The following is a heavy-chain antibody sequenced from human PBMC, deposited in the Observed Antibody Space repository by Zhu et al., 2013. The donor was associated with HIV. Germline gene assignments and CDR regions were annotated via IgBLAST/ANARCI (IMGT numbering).Heavy chain of an antibody. CDR1: GGSISSSSYY. J-gene: IGHJ4*02. CDR3: VNSSGWYRYFDY. D-gene: IGHD6-19*01. CDR2: IYYSGST. V-gene: IGHV4-39*07. Sequence: QVQLQESGPGLVKPSETLSLTCTVSGGSISSSSYYWGWIRQPPGKGLEWIGSIYYSGSTYYNPSLKSRVTISVDTSKNQFSLKLSSVTAADTAVYYCVNSSGWYRYFDYWGQGTLVTVSS.